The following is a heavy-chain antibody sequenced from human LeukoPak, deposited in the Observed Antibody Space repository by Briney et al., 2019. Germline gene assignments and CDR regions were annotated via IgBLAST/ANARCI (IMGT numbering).Heavy chain of an antibody. V-gene: IGHV1-69*04. CDR3: ARSGTDVDGGAFDI. CDR1: GGTFSSYA. CDR2: IIPILGIA. J-gene: IGHJ3*02. D-gene: IGHD3-10*01. Sequence: ASVKVSCKASGGTFSSYAISWVRPAPGQGLQCIGRIIPILGIANYAQKFQGRVTITADKSTSTAYMELSSLRSEDTAVYYCARSGTDVDGGAFDIWGQGTMVTVSS.